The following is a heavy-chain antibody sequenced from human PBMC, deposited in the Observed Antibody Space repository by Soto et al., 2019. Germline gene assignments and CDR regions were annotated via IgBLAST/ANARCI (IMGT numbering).Heavy chain of an antibody. CDR1: GGSVSSGSYY. D-gene: IGHD3-10*01. CDR3: ARDGDYYGSGSYLAFDY. J-gene: IGHJ4*02. Sequence: QVQLQESGPGLVKPSETLSLTCTVSGGSVSSGSYYWSWIRQPPGKGLEWIGYIYYSGSTNYNPSLKGRVTISGDTTKTQVSLKPSSVTAADTAVYYCARDGDYYGSGSYLAFDYWGQGTLVTVSS. V-gene: IGHV4-61*01. CDR2: IYYSGST.